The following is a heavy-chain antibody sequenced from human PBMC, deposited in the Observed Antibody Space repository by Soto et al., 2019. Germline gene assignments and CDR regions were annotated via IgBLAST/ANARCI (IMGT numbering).Heavy chain of an antibody. D-gene: IGHD3-3*01. CDR2: IWYDGSNK. J-gene: IGHJ5*02. CDR3: ARATIFGVFDP. V-gene: IGHV3-33*01. CDR1: GFTFSSYG. Sequence: GGSLRLSCAAPGFTFSSYGMHWVRQAPGKGLEWVAVIWYDGSNKYYADSVKGRFTISRDNSKNTLYLQMNSLRAEDTAVYYCARATIFGVFDPWGQGTLVTVSS.